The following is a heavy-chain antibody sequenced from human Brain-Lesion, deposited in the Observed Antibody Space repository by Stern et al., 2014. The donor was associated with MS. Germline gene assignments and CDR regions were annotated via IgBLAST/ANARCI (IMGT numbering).Heavy chain of an antibody. V-gene: IGHV4-4*02. CDR1: GGSISSSNW. CDR2: SDHSGST. CDR3: ARFPASRPHVFDS. J-gene: IGHJ4*02. D-gene: IGHD6-13*01. Sequence: QVQLQESGPGLVKPSGTLSLTCAVSGGSISSSNWWSWVRQSPGKGLEWIGESDHSGSTIYNPSLKRRVTVSVDKSKNRVSLTLRSVPAADTAVYFCARFPASRPHVFDSWGQGTLVTVSS.